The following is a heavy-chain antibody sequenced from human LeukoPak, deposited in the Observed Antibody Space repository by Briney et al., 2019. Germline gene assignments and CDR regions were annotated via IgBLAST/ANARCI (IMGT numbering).Heavy chain of an antibody. CDR2: INPSGGST. J-gene: IGHJ5*02. CDR1: GYTFTSYY. Sequence: ASVKVSCKASGYTFTSYYMHWVRQAPGQGLEWMGIINPSGGSTSYAQKFQGRVTMTRDTSTSTVYMELSSLRSEDTAVYYCAREGAPSVVVVPAAISRSWFDPWGQGTLVTVSS. V-gene: IGHV1-46*01. D-gene: IGHD2-2*02. CDR3: AREGAPSVVVVPAAISRSWFDP.